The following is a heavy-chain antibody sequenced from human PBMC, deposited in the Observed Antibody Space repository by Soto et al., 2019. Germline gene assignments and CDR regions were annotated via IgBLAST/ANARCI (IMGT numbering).Heavy chain of an antibody. CDR3: ARRRRYSGSYYGFPPNQPIDY. Sequence: TSETLSLTCTVSGGSISSSSYYWGWIRQPPGKGLEWIGSIYYSGSTYYNPSLKSRVTISVDTSKNQFSLKLSSVTAADTAVYYCARRRRYSGSYYGFPPNQPIDYWGQGTLVTVSS. D-gene: IGHD1-26*01. J-gene: IGHJ4*02. V-gene: IGHV4-39*01. CDR2: IYYSGST. CDR1: GGSISSSSYY.